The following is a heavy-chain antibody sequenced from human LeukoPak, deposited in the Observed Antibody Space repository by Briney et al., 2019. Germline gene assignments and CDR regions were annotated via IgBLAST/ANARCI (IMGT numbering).Heavy chain of an antibody. CDR1: GGRFGNYA. Sequence: SVKVSCKASGGRFGNYALNWVRQAPGQRFEWMGAITPLYGASNYAQKFQGRLTIVADESTGTGYMELRSLASEDTAVYYRAADSHTSGLDYWAQGTLVTVSS. J-gene: IGHJ4*02. CDR3: AADSHTSGLDY. D-gene: IGHD1-1*01. CDR2: ITPLYGAS. V-gene: IGHV1-69*13.